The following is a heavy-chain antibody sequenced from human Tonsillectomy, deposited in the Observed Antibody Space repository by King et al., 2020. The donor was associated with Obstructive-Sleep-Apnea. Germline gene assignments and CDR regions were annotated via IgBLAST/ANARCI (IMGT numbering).Heavy chain of an antibody. Sequence: QLVQSGGVVVQPGGSLRLSCAASGFTFDDYTMHWVRQSPVKGLEWVSLISWDGGRTYYEDSVKGLFTISRDNSKNSLYLQMNSLRTEDTVLYYCAKDGGSDSLFDYWGQGTLVTVSS. V-gene: IGHV3-43*01. D-gene: IGHD4-23*01. CDR1: GFTFDDYT. J-gene: IGHJ4*02. CDR3: AKDGGSDSLFDY. CDR2: ISWDGGRT.